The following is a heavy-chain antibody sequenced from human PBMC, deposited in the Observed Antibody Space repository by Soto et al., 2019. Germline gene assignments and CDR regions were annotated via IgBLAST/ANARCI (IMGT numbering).Heavy chain of an antibody. J-gene: IGHJ6*03. D-gene: IGHD3-3*01. CDR3: AREFPSITIFGVVTPYYYYMDG. V-gene: IGHV1-18*01. CDR2: ISAYNGNT. CDR1: GYTFTSYG. Sequence: ASVKVSCKASGYTFTSYGISWVRQAPGQGLEWMGWISAYNGNTNYAQELQGRVTMTTDTSTSTAYMELRSLRSDDTAVYYCAREFPSITIFGVVTPYYYYMDGWGKGTTVTVSS.